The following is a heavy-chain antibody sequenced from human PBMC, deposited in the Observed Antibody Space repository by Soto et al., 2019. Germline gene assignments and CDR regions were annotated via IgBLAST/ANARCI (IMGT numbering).Heavy chain of an antibody. CDR2: ISSSGSTI. J-gene: IGHJ4*02. CDR1: GFTFSDYY. D-gene: IGHD3-16*01. V-gene: IGHV3-11*01. Sequence: PGGSLRLSCAASGFTFSDYYMSWIRQAPGKGLEWVSYISSSGSTIYYADSVKGRFTISRDNAKNSLYLQMNSLRAEDTAVYYCARSTYYDYIYFDYWGQGTLVTVSS. CDR3: ARSTYYDYIYFDY.